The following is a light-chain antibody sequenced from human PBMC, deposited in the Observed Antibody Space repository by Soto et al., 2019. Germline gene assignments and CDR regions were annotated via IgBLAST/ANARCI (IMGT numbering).Light chain of an antibody. CDR2: EDN. V-gene: IGLV6-57*04. CDR3: QSSDRNFVV. CDR1: SGSIASNY. Sequence: NFMLTQPHSVSESPGKTVTISCTRSSGSIASNYVQWYQQRPGSAPTTVIFEDNQRPSGVPDRFSGSIDSSSNSASLTISGLKTEDEADYYCQSSDRNFVVFGGGTKLTVL. J-gene: IGLJ2*01.